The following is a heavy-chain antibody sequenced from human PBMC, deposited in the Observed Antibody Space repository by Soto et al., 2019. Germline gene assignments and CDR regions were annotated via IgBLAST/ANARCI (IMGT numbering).Heavy chain of an antibody. Sequence: QVQLVESGGGVVQPGRSLRLSCAASGFTFSSYGMHWVRQAPGKGLEWVAVIWYDGSNKYYADSVKGRFTISRDNSKTTLYLQMISRRAEDTAVYYCARMSRTDTYDSSGYFDYWGQGTLVTVSS. CDR2: IWYDGSNK. CDR1: GFTFSSYG. V-gene: IGHV3-30*19. D-gene: IGHD3-22*01. CDR3: ARMSRTDTYDSSGYFDY. J-gene: IGHJ4*02.